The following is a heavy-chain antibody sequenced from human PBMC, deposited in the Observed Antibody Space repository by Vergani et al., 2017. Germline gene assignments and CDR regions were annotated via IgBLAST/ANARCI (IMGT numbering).Heavy chain of an antibody. CDR1: GYSFTSYW. V-gene: IGHV5-51*01. CDR2: IYPGDSDT. CDR3: ARQTTIFGVVVGFDY. D-gene: IGHD3-3*01. Sequence: EVQLVQSGAEVKKPGESLKISCTGSGYSFTSYWIGWVRQKPGKGLEWMGIIYPGDSDTRYSPSFQGQVTISADKSISTAYLQWSSLKASDTAMYYCARQTTIFGVVVGFDYWGQGTLVTVSS. J-gene: IGHJ4*02.